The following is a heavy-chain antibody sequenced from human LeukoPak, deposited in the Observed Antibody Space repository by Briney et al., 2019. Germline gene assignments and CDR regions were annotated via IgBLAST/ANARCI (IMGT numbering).Heavy chain of an antibody. Sequence: GESLKISCKGSGYSFTSYWIGWVRPMAGKGLEWMGIIYPGDSDTRYSPSFQGQVTISADKSISTAYLQWSSLKASDTAMYYCAAGSSSWYGSDAFDIWGQGTMVTVSS. J-gene: IGHJ3*02. V-gene: IGHV5-51*01. CDR2: IYPGDSDT. D-gene: IGHD6-13*01. CDR3: AAGSSSWYGSDAFDI. CDR1: GYSFTSYW.